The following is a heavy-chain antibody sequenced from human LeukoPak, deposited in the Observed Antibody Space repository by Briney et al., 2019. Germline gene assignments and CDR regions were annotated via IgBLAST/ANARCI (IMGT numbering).Heavy chain of an antibody. CDR3: ARVAGSIYY. CDR2: MNPNSGYT. J-gene: IGHJ4*02. Sequence: GASVKISCRASGYNFTTYDHKRVRQATGQGLEWMGWMNPNSGYTGCAQKYQGRVTITRDTSISTAYMELSSVRSEDTAVYYCARVAGSIYYWGQGTLVTVSS. V-gene: IGHV1-8*03. D-gene: IGHD6-19*01. CDR1: GYNFTTYD.